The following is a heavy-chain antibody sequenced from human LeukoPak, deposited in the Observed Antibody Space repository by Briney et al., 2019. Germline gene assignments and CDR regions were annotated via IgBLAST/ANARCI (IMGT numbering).Heavy chain of an antibody. V-gene: IGHV4-4*02. CDR2: IYHSGST. D-gene: IGHD6-13*01. J-gene: IGHJ5*02. CDR3: ARGALAAAGTGWFDP. Sequence: SETLSLTCAVSGASITTSNWWSWVRQAPGRGLEWIGEIYHSGSTNDNPSLKSRVTISIDTSKNQFSLKLSSVTAADTAVYYCARGALAAAGTGWFDPWGQGTLVTVSS. CDR1: GASITTSNW.